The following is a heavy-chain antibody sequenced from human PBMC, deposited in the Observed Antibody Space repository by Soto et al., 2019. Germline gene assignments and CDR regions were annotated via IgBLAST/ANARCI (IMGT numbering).Heavy chain of an antibody. V-gene: IGHV3-7*03. J-gene: IGHJ6*01. D-gene: IGHD3-10*01. CDR1: GFTFSNNG. CDR3: ANTVV. Sequence: EEQVVESGGGLVQPGGSLRLPCVASGFTFSNNGMSWVRQAQGKGLEWVANIREDGVEKTYVDSLKGRFTISRDNAKNSMYLQMNSLRADDTAVYYCANTVVRGLGTTVTVSS. CDR2: IREDGVEK.